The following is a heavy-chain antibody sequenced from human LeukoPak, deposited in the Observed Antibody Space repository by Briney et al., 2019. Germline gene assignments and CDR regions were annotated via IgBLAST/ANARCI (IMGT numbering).Heavy chain of an antibody. CDR1: RFTFRDHF. D-gene: IGHD5-24*01. V-gene: IGHV4-59*05. CDR2: IYYSGST. Sequence: PGGSLRLSCAASRFTFRDHFMSWIRQPPGKGLEWIGSIYYSGSTYYNPSLKSRVTISVDTSKNQFSLKLSSVTAADTAVYYCAGDGSNSFYFDYWGQGTLVTVSS. J-gene: IGHJ4*02. CDR3: AGDGSNSFYFDY.